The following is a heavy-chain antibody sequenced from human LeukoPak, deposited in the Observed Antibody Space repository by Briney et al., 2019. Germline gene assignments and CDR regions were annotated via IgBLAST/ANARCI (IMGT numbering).Heavy chain of an antibody. V-gene: IGHV3-23*01. CDR3: AKDIKVGGTTPTT. CDR1: GFTFSNYA. CDR2: ISGSGGTT. J-gene: IGHJ5*02. Sequence: GGSLRLSCAASGFTFSNYAMSWVRQAPGKGLEWVSGISGSGGTTYYADSVKGRFTISRDNSKNTLSLQMNSLRAEDTAVYYCAKDIKVGGTTPTTWGQGTLVTVSS. D-gene: IGHD1-26*01.